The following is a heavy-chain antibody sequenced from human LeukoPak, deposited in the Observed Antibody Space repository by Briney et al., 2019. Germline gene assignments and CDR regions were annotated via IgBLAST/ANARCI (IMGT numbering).Heavy chain of an antibody. CDR3: ARAGPFSPNYFDY. D-gene: IGHD3-3*02. Sequence: SETLSLTCTVSGGCISSGGYYWSWIRQHPGKGLEWIGYIYYSGSTYYNPSLKSRVTISVDTSKNQFSLKLSSVTAADTAVYYCARAGPFSPNYFDYWGQGTLVTVSS. CDR2: IYYSGST. CDR1: GGCISSGGYY. V-gene: IGHV4-31*03. J-gene: IGHJ4*02.